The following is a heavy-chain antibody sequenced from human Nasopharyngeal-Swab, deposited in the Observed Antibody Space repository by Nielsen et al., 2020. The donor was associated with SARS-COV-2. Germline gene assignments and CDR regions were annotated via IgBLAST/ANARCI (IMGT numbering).Heavy chain of an antibody. J-gene: IGHJ4*02. CDR2: ISYDGRNK. CDR1: GFTFSSYA. V-gene: IGHV3-30*04. CDR3: VKDISGYLDY. Sequence: GGSLRLSCAASGFTFSSYAIHWVRQAPGKGLEWVTFISYDGRNKYYADSVKGRFTISRDNSKNTLYLQMNSLRAEDTAVYYCVKDISGYLDYWGQGTLVTVSS. D-gene: IGHD3-22*01.